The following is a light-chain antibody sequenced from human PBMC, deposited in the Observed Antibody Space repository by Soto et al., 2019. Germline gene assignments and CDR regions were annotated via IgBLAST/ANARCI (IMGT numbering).Light chain of an antibody. J-gene: IGKJ1*01. CDR1: QSVRSNF. CDR3: QRYASFRT. CDR2: GAS. V-gene: IGKV3-20*01. Sequence: EIVLTQSPGTLSLSPGERATLSCRASQSVRSNFLAWYQQKPGQAPRLLIYGASNRATGIPDRFSGSGSGTDFTLTITRLESEDFALYYCQRYASFRTFGRGTKVDIX.